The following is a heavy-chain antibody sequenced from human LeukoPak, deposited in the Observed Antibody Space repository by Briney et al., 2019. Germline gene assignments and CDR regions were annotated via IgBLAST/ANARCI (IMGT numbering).Heavy chain of an antibody. CDR3: VKGDLTHAFDI. V-gene: IGHV3-30*18. CDR2: ISYDGSNK. Sequence: PGGSLRLSCAASGFTFSSYGMHWVRQAPGKGLEWVAVISYDGSNKYYADSVKGRFTISRDNSKNTLYLQMNSLRAEDTAVYYCVKGDLTHAFDIWGQGTMVTVSS. CDR1: GFTFSSYG. J-gene: IGHJ3*02. D-gene: IGHD3-9*01.